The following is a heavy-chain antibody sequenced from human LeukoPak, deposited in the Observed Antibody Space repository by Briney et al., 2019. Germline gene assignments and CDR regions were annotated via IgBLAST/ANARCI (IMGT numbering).Heavy chain of an antibody. J-gene: IGHJ6*02. CDR2: IYYSGST. Sequence: PSETLSLTCTVSGVSISSGGYYWSWIRQHPGKGLEWIGYIYYSGSTYYNPSLKSRVTISVDTSKNQFSLKLSSVTAADTAVYYCARVGLTTVTTWGMDVWGQGTTVTVSS. V-gene: IGHV4-31*03. CDR3: ARVGLTTVTTWGMDV. D-gene: IGHD4-11*01. CDR1: GVSISSGGYY.